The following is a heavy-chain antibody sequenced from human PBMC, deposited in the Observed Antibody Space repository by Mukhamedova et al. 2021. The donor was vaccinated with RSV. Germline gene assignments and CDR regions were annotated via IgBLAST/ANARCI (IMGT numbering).Heavy chain of an antibody. CDR3: ATGFCGTSCYYLDY. D-gene: IGHD2-2*01. V-gene: IGHV1-3*01. CDR2: ISGGNDNT. Sequence: LEWMGLISGGNDNTRYSQKFQGRITITRDTSASTAYMELNSLRSEDTAVYYCATGFCGTSCYYLDYWGQGTLVTVS. J-gene: IGHJ4*02.